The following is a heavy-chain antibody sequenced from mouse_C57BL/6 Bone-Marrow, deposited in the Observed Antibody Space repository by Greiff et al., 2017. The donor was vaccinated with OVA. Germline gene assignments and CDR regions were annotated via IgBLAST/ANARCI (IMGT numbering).Heavy chain of an antibody. J-gene: IGHJ4*01. Sequence: VQLQQSGPVLVKPGASVKMSCKASGYTFTDYYMNWVKQSPGKSLEWIGVINPSNGGTSYNQKFKGKATLTVDKSSSTAYMELNSLTSEDSAVYYCARHSSGYGNAMDYWGKGTSVTVSS. CDR3: ARHSSGYGNAMDY. V-gene: IGHV1-19*01. CDR1: GYTFTDYY. D-gene: IGHD3-2*02. CDR2: INPSNGGT.